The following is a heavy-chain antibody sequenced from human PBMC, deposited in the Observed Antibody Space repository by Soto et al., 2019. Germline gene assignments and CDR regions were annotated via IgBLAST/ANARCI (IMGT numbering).Heavy chain of an antibody. CDR3: ARQSGGYYYYGMDV. CDR1: GGSIIDYY. Sequence: SETLSLTCTVSGGSIIDYYWSWIRQPPGKGLEWIGYIYYSGTTDYSPSLKSRVTISVDTSKNQFSLRLSSVTAADSAIYYCARQSGGYYYYGMDVWGQGTTVTVSS. CDR2: IYYSGTT. J-gene: IGHJ6*02. V-gene: IGHV4-59*08. D-gene: IGHD1-26*01.